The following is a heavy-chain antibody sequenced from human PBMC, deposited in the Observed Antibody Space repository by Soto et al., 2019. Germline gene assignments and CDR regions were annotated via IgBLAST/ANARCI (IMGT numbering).Heavy chain of an antibody. CDR3: ARAPPANRQVYY. J-gene: IGHJ4*02. CDR2: IWYDGSNK. D-gene: IGHD2-2*01. CDR1: GFTFSSYG. Sequence: QVQLVESGGGVVQPGRSLRLSCAASGFTFSSYGMHWVRQAPGKGLEWVAVIWYDGSNKYYADSVKGRFTISRDNSKNTLYVQMNSLIAEDTAVYSWARAPPANRQVYYWGQGTLVTVSS. V-gene: IGHV3-33*01.